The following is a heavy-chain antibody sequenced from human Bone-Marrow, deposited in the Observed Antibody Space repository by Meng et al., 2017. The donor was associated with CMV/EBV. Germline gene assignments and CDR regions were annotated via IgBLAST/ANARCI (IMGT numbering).Heavy chain of an antibody. CDR2: ISSSSSYI. CDR3: ARDLVVGLGSSQDKSYYYYGMDV. V-gene: IGHV3-21*01. J-gene: IGHJ6*02. Sequence: GESLKISCAASGFTFSSYSMNWVRQAPGKGLEWVSSISSSSSYIYYADSVKGRFTISRDNAKNSLYLQMNSLRAEDTAVYYCARDLVVGLGSSQDKSYYYYGMDVWGQGTTVTVSS. CDR1: GFTFSSYS. D-gene: IGHD6-13*01.